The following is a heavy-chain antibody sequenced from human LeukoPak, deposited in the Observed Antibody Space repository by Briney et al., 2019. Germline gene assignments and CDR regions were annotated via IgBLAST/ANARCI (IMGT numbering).Heavy chain of an antibody. CDR2: IYYSGST. V-gene: IGHV4-59*01. J-gene: IGHJ5*02. D-gene: IGHD6-6*01. Sequence: SETLSLTCTVSGGSNSSYYWSWIRQPPGKGLEWIGYIYYSGSTNYNPSLKSRVTISVDTSKNQFSLKLSSVTAADTAVYYCARDLGSSSRLGWFDPWGQGTLVTVSS. CDR3: ARDLGSSSRLGWFDP. CDR1: GGSNSSYY.